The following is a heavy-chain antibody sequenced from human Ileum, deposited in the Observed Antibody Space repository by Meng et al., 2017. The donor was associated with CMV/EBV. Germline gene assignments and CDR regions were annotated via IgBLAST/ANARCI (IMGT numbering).Heavy chain of an antibody. Sequence: QVQVVRSGAEVKKPGASCKVSCTTSGFTFSGYYIHWVRQAPGQGLEWMGWINSKNDGTNYARKFQGRVTMTRETSISTAHMELSGLMSDDTAVYYCVRSSGWSRFDYWGQGTLVTVSS. D-gene: IGHD6-19*01. CDR2: INSKNDGT. J-gene: IGHJ4*02. CDR3: VRSSGWSRFDY. CDR1: GFTFSGYY. V-gene: IGHV1-2*02.